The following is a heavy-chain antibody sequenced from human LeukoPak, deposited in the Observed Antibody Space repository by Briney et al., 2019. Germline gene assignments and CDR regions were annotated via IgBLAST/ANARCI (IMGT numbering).Heavy chain of an antibody. Sequence: ASVTVSCKASGYTFTSYYMHWVRQAPGQGLEWMGIINPSGGSTSYAQKFQGRVTMTRDTSTSTVYMELSSLRSEDTAVYYCARDRGYDFWSGYYRGDYNWFDPWGQGTLVTVSS. J-gene: IGHJ5*02. CDR1: GYTFTSYY. V-gene: IGHV1-46*01. CDR3: ARDRGYDFWSGYYRGDYNWFDP. CDR2: INPSGGST. D-gene: IGHD3-3*01.